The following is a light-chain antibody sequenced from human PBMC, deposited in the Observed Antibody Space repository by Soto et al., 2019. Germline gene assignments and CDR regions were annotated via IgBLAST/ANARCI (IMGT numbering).Light chain of an antibody. CDR1: QSLTNY. J-gene: IGKJ1*01. V-gene: IGKV3-20*01. CDR3: QQYGSTPRT. Sequence: EIVLTQSPGTLSFSPGDVATLSCRASQSLTNYLAWYQHKPGHAPRLLIYGASSRATGIPDRFSGSGSGTDFPLNSRNLEPEDFSVYYCQQYGSTPRTVGQGTKVE. CDR2: GAS.